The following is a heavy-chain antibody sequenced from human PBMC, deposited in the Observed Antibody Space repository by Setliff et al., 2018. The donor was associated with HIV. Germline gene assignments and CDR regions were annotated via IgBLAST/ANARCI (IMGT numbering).Heavy chain of an antibody. CDR2: IIPIFGTA. V-gene: IGHV1-69*05. Sequence: SVKVSCKASGGTFSSYAISWVRQAPGQGLEWMGGIIPIFGTANYTQKFQGRVTITTDESTSTAYMELSSLRSEDTAVYYCALGYNARKVPYYYYYYMDVWGKGTTVTDSS. CDR1: GGTFSSYA. J-gene: IGHJ6*03. CDR3: ALGYNARKVPYYYYYYMDV. D-gene: IGHD5-12*01.